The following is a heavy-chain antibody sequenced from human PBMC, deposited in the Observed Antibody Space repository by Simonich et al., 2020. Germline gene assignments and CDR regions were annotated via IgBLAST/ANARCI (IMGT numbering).Heavy chain of an antibody. Sequence: EVQLVESGGGLIQPGGSLRLSCAASGFTVSSKYMSWVRQAPGRVLEWVSVIYSGGSTDSASSVKGRFTISRDNSKNTLYLQINSLRAEDTAVYYCARWTATGYYFDYWGQGTLVTVSS. D-gene: IGHD1-1*01. CDR1: GFTVSSKY. V-gene: IGHV3-53*01. CDR2: IYSGGST. CDR3: ARWTATGYYFDY. J-gene: IGHJ4*02.